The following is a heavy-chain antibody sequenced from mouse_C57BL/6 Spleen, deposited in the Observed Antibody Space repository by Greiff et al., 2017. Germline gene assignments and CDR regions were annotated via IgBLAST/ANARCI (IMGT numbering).Heavy chain of an antibody. CDR3: ARQGIYYGNLYYYAMDY. J-gene: IGHJ4*01. V-gene: IGHV2-6-1*01. CDR1: GFSLTSYG. D-gene: IGHD2-1*01. Sequence: QVQLKESGPGLVAPSQSLSITCTVSGFSLTSYGVHWVRQPPGKGLEWLVVIWSDGSTTYNSALKSRLSISKDNSKSQVFLKMNSLQTDDTAMYYCARQGIYYGNLYYYAMDYWGQGTSVTVSS. CDR2: IWSDGST.